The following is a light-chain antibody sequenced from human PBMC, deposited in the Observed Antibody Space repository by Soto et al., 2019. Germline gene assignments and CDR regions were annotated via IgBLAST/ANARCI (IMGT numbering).Light chain of an antibody. Sequence: DIQLTQSPSFLSASVGDRVTITCRASQGISSYLAWYDQKPGKAPKLLIYTASTLQSAVPSRFSGSGSGTEFTLTISSLQPEDFATYYCQQLNSYPLIFGGGTKVEIK. CDR1: QGISSY. J-gene: IGKJ4*01. CDR2: TAS. CDR3: QQLNSYPLI. V-gene: IGKV1-9*01.